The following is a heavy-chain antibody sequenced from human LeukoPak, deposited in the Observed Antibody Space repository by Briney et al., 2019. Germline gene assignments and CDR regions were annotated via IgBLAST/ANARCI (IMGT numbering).Heavy chain of an antibody. CDR1: GFSFSSYS. D-gene: IGHD6-13*01. V-gene: IGHV3-48*01. CDR2: ISSNGDVT. Sequence: GGSLRLSCSASGFSFSSYSMDWVRQAPGKGLEWAAYISSNGDVTHYADSVKGRFTISRDNAKNLLYLQMNSLRAEDTAVYYCAREAAGTAGGAFDIWGQGTMVTVSS. J-gene: IGHJ3*02. CDR3: AREAAGTAGGAFDI.